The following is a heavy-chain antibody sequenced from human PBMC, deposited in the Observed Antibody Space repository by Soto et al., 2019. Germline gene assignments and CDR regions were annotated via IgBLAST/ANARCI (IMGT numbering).Heavy chain of an antibody. J-gene: IGHJ1*01. Sequence: QVRLVQSGAEVRKPGSSVTVSCKASGATFRSFAFTWVRQAPGGGLEWVGGITPLFGTTNYAERLQGSVTITADESTSTVSLEVSSLTSEDSAVYFCVKDNDPAYAFWGQGTLVTVSS. V-gene: IGHV1-69*01. CDR2: ITPLFGTT. D-gene: IGHD1-1*01. CDR1: GATFRSFA. CDR3: VKDNDPAYAF.